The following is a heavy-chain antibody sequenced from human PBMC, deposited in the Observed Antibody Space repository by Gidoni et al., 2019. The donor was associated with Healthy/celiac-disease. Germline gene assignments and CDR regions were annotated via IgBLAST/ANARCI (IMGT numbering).Heavy chain of an antibody. CDR3: ARGAHIVVVPAAMVAGWFDP. V-gene: IGHV4-34*01. CDR2: INHSGRT. J-gene: IGHJ5*02. Sequence: QVQLQQWGAGLLKPSETLSLTCAVYGGSFSGYYWSWIRQPPGKGLEWIGEINHSGRTNYNPSLKSRVTISVDTAKNQFSLKLSSVTAADTAVYYCARGAHIVVVPAAMVAGWFDPWGQGTLVTVSS. CDR1: GGSFSGYY. D-gene: IGHD2-2*01.